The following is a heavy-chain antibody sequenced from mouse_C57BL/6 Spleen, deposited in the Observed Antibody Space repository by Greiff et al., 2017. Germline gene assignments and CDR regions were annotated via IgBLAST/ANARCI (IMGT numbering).Heavy chain of an antibody. CDR1: GYTFTSYW. Sequence: QVQLQQPGTELVKPGASVKLSCKASGYTFTSYWMHWVKQRPGQGLEWIGNINPSNGGTNYNEKFKSKATLTVDKSSSTAYMQLSSLTSEDSAVYYCAREEGPTVVATKAMDYWGQGTSVTVSS. CDR3: AREEGPTVVATKAMDY. J-gene: IGHJ4*01. CDR2: INPSNGGT. D-gene: IGHD1-1*01. V-gene: IGHV1-53*01.